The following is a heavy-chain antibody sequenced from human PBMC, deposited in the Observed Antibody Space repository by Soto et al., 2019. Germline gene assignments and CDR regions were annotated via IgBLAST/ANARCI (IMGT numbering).Heavy chain of an antibody. CDR3: ARDPSKNWNYEAYFDY. CDR1: GFTFSDYY. CDR2: IGGTGRTI. Sequence: MQLAESGGGLVMPGGSLRLSCVASGFTFSDYYMTWIRQAPGKGLEWVSYIGGTGRTIYYADSVKGRFTISRDNAKNSLYLQMNSLRAEDTAVYYCARDPSKNWNYEAYFDYWGQGTLVTVSS. D-gene: IGHD1-7*01. V-gene: IGHV3-11*01. J-gene: IGHJ4*02.